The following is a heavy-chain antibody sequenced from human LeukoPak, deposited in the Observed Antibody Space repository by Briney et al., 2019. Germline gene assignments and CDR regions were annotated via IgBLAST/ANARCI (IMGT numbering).Heavy chain of an antibody. CDR2: INHSGST. J-gene: IGHJ4*02. V-gene: IGHV4-34*01. CDR3: AGGHLQSGRRWLQFKGYDY. D-gene: IGHD5-24*01. CDR1: GGSFSGYY. Sequence: SETLSLTCAVYGGSFSGYYWSWIRQPPGKGLEWIGEINHSGSTNYNPSLKSRVTISVDTSKNQFSLKLSSVTAADTAVYYCAGGHLQSGRRWLQFKGYDYWGQGTLVTVSS.